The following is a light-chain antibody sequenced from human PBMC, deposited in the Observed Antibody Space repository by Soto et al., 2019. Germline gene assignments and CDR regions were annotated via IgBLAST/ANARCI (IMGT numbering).Light chain of an antibody. CDR3: QHRGT. Sequence: EIVLTQSPATLSLSPGERATLSCRASQVISNFLAWYQQKPGQAPRLLIYDVSYRATGIPARFSGSGPGTDFTLTISSLEPEDFAVYYCQHRGTFGGGTKVEIK. J-gene: IGKJ4*01. CDR2: DVS. CDR1: QVISNF. V-gene: IGKV3D-11*01.